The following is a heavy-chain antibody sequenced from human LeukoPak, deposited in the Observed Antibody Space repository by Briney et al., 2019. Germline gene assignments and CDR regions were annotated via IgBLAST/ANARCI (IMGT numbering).Heavy chain of an antibody. Sequence: GGSLRLSCAASGFTFSTYSMNWVRQAPGKGLEWVSYISSSGTVFYADSVKGRFTISRDNAKNSLYLQMNSLRADDTAVYYCARDLRSSGWYYFDYWGQGTLVTVSS. CDR2: ISSSGTV. CDR3: ARDLRSSGWYYFDY. D-gene: IGHD6-19*01. V-gene: IGHV3-48*01. CDR1: GFTFSTYS. J-gene: IGHJ4*02.